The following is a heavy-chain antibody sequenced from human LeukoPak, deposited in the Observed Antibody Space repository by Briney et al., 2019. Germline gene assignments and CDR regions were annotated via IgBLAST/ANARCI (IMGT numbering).Heavy chain of an antibody. CDR2: ISSSSSYI. D-gene: IGHD6-6*01. CDR1: GFTFSKYS. Sequence: GGSLRLSCAASGFTFSKYSMNWVRQAPGKGLEWVSSISSSSSYIYYADSVKGRFTISRDNSKNTLYLQMNSLRAEDTAVYYCARGLTSIAARQTSDDYWGQGTLVTVSS. V-gene: IGHV3-21*01. CDR3: ARGLTSIAARQTSDDY. J-gene: IGHJ4*02.